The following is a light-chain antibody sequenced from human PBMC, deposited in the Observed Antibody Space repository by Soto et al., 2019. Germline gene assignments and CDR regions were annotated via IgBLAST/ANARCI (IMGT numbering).Light chain of an antibody. J-gene: IGKJ1*01. Sequence: EIVLTQSPGTLSLSPGERATLSCRASQSVISNYLAWYQQKPGQPPRLLIYGASNRATGIPDRFSGSGSGTEFTLTISSLQSEDFAVYYCQQYNNWPWTFGQGTKVDIK. CDR3: QQYNNWPWT. CDR2: GAS. CDR1: QSVISN. V-gene: IGKV3D-15*01.